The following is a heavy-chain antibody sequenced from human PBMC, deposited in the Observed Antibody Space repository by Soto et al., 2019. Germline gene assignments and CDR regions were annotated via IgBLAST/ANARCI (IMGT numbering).Heavy chain of an antibody. CDR1: GGSISSSSYY. Sequence: SETLSLTCTVSGGSISSSSYYWGWIRQPPGKGLEWIGSIYYSGSTYYNPSLKSRVTISVDTSKNQFSLKLGSVTAADTAVYYCARRGGDGYNFDYWGQGTLVTVSS. V-gene: IGHV4-39*01. J-gene: IGHJ4*02. D-gene: IGHD5-12*01. CDR2: IYYSGST. CDR3: ARRGGDGYNFDY.